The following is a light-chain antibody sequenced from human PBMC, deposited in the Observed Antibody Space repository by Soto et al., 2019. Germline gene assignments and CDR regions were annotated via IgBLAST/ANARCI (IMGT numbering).Light chain of an antibody. CDR2: DAS. CDR1: QSVSSY. J-gene: IGKJ4*01. CDR3: QQRSNWPLT. Sequence: EIVLTQSPATLSLSPGERATLSCRASQSVSSYLAWYQQKPGQAPRLLIYDASSRATGIPARFSGSGSGTEFTLTISSLEPDDFAVYYCQQRSNWPLTFGEWTKVEIK. V-gene: IGKV3-11*01.